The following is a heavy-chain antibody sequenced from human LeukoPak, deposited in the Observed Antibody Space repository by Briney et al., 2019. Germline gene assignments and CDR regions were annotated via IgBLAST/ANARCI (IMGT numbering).Heavy chain of an antibody. CDR3: ARQYAAGIGYFDY. J-gene: IGHJ4*02. CDR1: GGSISSSSYY. CDR2: IYYSGST. Sequence: PSETLSLTCTVSGGSISSSSYYWGWIRQPPGKGLGWIGSIYYSGSTYYNPSLKSRVTISVDTPKNQFSLKLSSVTAADTAVYYCARQYAAGIGYFDYWGQGTLVTVSS. D-gene: IGHD6-13*01. V-gene: IGHV4-39*01.